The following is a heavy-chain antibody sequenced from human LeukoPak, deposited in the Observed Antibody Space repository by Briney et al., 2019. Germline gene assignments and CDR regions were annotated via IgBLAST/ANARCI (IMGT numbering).Heavy chain of an antibody. CDR1: GFTFSNYA. CDR3: VKVVGTTGTTGWFDP. Sequence: GESLRLSCAASGFTFSNYAMSWVRQAPGKGLEWVSAISSNGGSTYYADSVKGRFTISRDNSKNTLYLQMSSLRAEDTAVYYCVKVVGTTGTTGWFDPWGQGTLVTVSS. D-gene: IGHD1-1*01. V-gene: IGHV3-64D*06. CDR2: ISSNGGST. J-gene: IGHJ5*02.